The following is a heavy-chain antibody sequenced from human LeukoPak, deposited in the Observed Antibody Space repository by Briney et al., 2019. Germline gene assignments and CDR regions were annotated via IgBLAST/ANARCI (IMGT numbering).Heavy chain of an antibody. J-gene: IGHJ4*01. Sequence: SETLSLTCTVSGDSISSTSYYWDWIRQPPGKGLEWIGSIYNSGTTYYNPSLKSRLTISVDTSNNQLSLKVSSVTAADTAVYYCASRVYGLGSFNYWGQGTLVTVSS. V-gene: IGHV4-39*01. D-gene: IGHD3-10*01. CDR1: GDSISSTSYY. CDR3: ASRVYGLGSFNY. CDR2: IYNSGTT.